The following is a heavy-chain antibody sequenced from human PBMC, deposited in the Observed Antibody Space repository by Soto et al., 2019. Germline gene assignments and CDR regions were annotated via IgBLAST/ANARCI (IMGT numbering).Heavy chain of an antibody. CDR3: AKDLSSTDSLVFDY. V-gene: IGHV3-23*01. J-gene: IGHJ4*02. CDR2: ISGSGGST. D-gene: IGHD2-2*01. CDR1: GFTFSSYA. Sequence: EVQLLESGGGLVQPGGSLRLSCAASGFTFSSYAMSWVRQAPGKGLEWVSAISGSGGSTYYAASVNVRFTISRDNSKKTMYLQMNSLRAEDTAVYYCAKDLSSTDSLVFDYWGQGPLVTVSS.